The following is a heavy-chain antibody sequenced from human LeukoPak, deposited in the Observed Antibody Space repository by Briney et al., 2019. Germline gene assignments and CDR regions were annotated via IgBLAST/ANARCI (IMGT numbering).Heavy chain of an antibody. CDR2: ISHSGST. D-gene: IGHD3-3*01. J-gene: IGHJ6*03. CDR3: ARGPYYDFWSGPYYYYYYMDV. Sequence: GSLRLSCAASGFTFSSYAMSWIRQPPGKGLEWIGEISHSGSTNYNPSLKSRVTMSVDTSKNQFSLKLNSVTAADTAVYYCARGPYYDFWSGPYYYYYYMDVWGKGTTVTVSS. CDR1: GFTFSSYA. V-gene: IGHV4-34*01.